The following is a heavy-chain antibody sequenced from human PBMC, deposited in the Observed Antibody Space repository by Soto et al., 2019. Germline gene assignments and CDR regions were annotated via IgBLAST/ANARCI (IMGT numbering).Heavy chain of an antibody. CDR1: GFTCSNYA. Sequence: EVQILQSGGGLEQPGGSLRLSCAASGFTCSNYAMSWIRQAPGKGLEWVSTIRETGNTYYAYSVRGRFATSRDNSENTPYLQMSSLRAEDTAVYYCAKQQMGVIRALDYWGQGTLVTVSS. D-gene: IGHD1-26*01. CDR2: IRETGNT. V-gene: IGHV3-23*01. CDR3: AKQQMGVIRALDY. J-gene: IGHJ4*02.